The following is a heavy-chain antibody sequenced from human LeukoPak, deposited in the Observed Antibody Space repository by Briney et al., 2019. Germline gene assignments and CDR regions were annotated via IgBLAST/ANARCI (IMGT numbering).Heavy chain of an antibody. V-gene: IGHV4-34*01. CDR2: INHSGST. CDR1: GGSFSGYY. J-gene: IGHJ4*02. Sequence: ASETLSLTCAVYGGSFSGYYWSWIRQPPGKGLEWIGEINHSGSTNYNPSLKSRVTISVDTSKNQFSLKLSSVTAADTAVYYCARGSHYYDSSGYHYWGQGTLVTVSS. D-gene: IGHD3-22*01. CDR3: ARGSHYYDSSGYHY.